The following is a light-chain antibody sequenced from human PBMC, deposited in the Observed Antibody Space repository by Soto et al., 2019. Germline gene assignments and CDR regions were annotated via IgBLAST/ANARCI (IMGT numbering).Light chain of an antibody. V-gene: IGKV1-5*03. CDR3: QQYNGYPWT. J-gene: IGKJ1*01. Sequence: DIQVTQSPSTLSASVGDRVTITCRASQSLNDWLAWYQQKPGKAPKLLIYKASGLESGVPSRFSGSGSWTEFTLTISSLQPDDFATYYCQQYNGYPWTFGQGTKVEIK. CDR2: KAS. CDR1: QSLNDW.